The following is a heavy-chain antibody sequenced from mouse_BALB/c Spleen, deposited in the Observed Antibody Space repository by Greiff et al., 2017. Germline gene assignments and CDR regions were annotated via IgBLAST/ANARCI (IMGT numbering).Heavy chain of an antibody. CDR2: ISTYYGNT. Sequence: QVQLKQSGPELVRPGVSVKISCKGSSYTFTDYAMHWVKQSHAKSLEWIGVISTYYGNTNYNQKFKGKATMTVDKSSSTAYMELARLTSEDSAVYYCARDGSSYDAMDYWGQGTSVTVSS. V-gene: IGHV1-67*01. D-gene: IGHD1-1*01. CDR3: ARDGSSYDAMDY. CDR1: SYTFTDYA. J-gene: IGHJ4*01.